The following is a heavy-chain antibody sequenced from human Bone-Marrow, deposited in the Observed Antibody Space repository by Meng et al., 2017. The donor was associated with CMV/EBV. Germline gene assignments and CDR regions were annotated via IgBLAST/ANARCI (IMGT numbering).Heavy chain of an antibody. CDR3: ARGDSSGYYYDEFDY. D-gene: IGHD3-22*01. V-gene: IGHV1-69*05. J-gene: IGHJ4*02. CDR1: GGTFSSYA. Sequence: SVKVSCKASGGTFSSYAISWVRQAPGQGLEWMGGIIPIFGTANYAQKFRGRVTITTDESTSTAYMELSSLRSEDTAVYYCARGDSSGYYYDEFDYWGQGTLVTVSS. CDR2: IIPIFGTA.